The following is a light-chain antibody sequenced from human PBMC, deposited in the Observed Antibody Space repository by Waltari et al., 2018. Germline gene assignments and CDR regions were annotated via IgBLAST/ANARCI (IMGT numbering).Light chain of an antibody. CDR1: QSIRSY. Sequence: DIQMTQSPSSLSASVGDRVTITCRASQSIRSYLNWYQQKPGKAPKILIYAASSLQSGGPARFIGSESGTEFTLTIISLHPEDFATYYCQQSYSTPLTFGGGTNVEIK. J-gene: IGKJ4*01. CDR2: AAS. V-gene: IGKV1-39*01. CDR3: QQSYSTPLT.